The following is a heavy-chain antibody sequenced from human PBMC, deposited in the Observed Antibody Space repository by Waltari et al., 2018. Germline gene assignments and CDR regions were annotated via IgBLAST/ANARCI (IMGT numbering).Heavy chain of an antibody. CDR3: AGKNSSTWPAFDY. CDR1: GFSFSSYV. J-gene: IGHJ4*02. CDR2: IDSGGGIS. Sequence: EVRLLESGGGLAQPGGSLRLSCAASGFSFSSYVMGWVRQVPGKGLEWVSSIDSGGGISYSSESVKGRFTVSRDNSKTTMYLQMNNLRVDDTAIYYCAGKNSSTWPAFDYWGQGFLVTVSS. V-gene: IGHV3-23*01. D-gene: IGHD6-13*01.